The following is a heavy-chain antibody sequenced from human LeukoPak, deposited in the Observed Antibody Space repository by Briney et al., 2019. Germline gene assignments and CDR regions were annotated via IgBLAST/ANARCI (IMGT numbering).Heavy chain of an antibody. V-gene: IGHV3-23*01. CDR3: AKVTYGSGTYGAFDS. CDR1: GFTFSSYG. CDR2: ISGSGDYT. Sequence: GGSLRLSCAASGFTFSSYGMSWVRQAPGKGLEWVSAISGSGDYTYYADSVKGRFTISRDNSKNTLYLQMNSLRAEDTAIYYCAKVTYGSGTYGAFDSWGQGTLVTVSS. D-gene: IGHD3-10*01. J-gene: IGHJ4*02.